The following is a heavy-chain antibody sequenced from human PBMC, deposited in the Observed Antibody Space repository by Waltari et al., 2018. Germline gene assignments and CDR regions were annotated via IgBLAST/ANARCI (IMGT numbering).Heavy chain of an antibody. CDR3: ARDHRYGSGSYYIDY. J-gene: IGHJ4*02. CDR1: GFNLNDHD. CDR2: LWYDGINK. D-gene: IGHD3-10*01. Sequence: QVQLVESGGGVVQPGRSLRLSCAVSGFNLNDHDINWVRQAPGKGLEWVATLWYDGINKNYADSLKGRFTISRDTSRNTVYLQMTGLRAEDTAVYYCARDHRYGSGSYYIDYWGQGTLVTVSS. V-gene: IGHV3-33*01.